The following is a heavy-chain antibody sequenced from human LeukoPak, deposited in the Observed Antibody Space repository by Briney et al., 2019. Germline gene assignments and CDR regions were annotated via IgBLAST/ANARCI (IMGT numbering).Heavy chain of an antibody. CDR1: GYTFTSYR. D-gene: IGHD6-19*01. V-gene: IGHV1-18*01. CDR3: ARDLKRGYSSGRYSWGTGSSNDY. CDR2: ISAYNGNT. Sequence: ASVKVSCKASGYTFTSYRISWARQAPGHGPDWIGLISAYNGNTNYAQKLQGRVTMTTDTSTSTAYMELRSLRSDDTAVYYCARDLKRGYSSGRYSWGTGSSNDYWGQGTLVTVSS. J-gene: IGHJ4*02.